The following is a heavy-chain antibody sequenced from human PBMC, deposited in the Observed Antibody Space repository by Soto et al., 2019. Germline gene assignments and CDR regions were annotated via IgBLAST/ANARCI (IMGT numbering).Heavy chain of an antibody. J-gene: IGHJ6*02. CDR2: INAGNGNT. D-gene: IGHD3-10*01. Sequence: ASVKVSCKASGYTFTSYAMHWVRQAPGQRLEWMGWINAGNGNTKYSQKFQGRVTITRDTSASTAYMELSSLGSEDTAVYYCARENTMVRGVIMGYYYYYGMDVWGQGTTVTAP. V-gene: IGHV1-3*01. CDR1: GYTFTSYA. CDR3: ARENTMVRGVIMGYYYYYGMDV.